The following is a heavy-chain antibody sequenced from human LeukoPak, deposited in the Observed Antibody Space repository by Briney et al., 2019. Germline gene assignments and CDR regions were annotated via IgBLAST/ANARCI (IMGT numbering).Heavy chain of an antibody. D-gene: IGHD4-17*01. CDR3: ATLLYGDYDARDAFDI. V-gene: IGHV4-39*01. CDR2: IYYSGST. CDR1: GGSISSSSYY. Sequence: PSETLSLTCTVSGGSISSSSYYWGWIRQPPGKGLEWIGSIYYSGSTYYNLSLKSRVTISVDTSKNQFSLKLSSVTAADTAVYYCATLLYGDYDARDAFDIWGQGTMVTVSS. J-gene: IGHJ3*02.